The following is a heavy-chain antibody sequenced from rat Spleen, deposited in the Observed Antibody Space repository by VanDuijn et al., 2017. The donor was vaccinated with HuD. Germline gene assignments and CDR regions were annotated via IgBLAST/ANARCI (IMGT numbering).Heavy chain of an antibody. CDR1: GFTFTNYY. Sequence: EVQLVESGGGLVQPGRSMKLSCAASGFTFTNYYMAWVRQAPTKGLEWVASINTGGGNTYYRDPVKGRFTVSRDNAKSTLYLQMDSLRSEDTATYYGATLNVYYGLSRVMDAWGQGASVTVSS. J-gene: IGHJ4*01. D-gene: IGHD1-6*01. V-gene: IGHV5-25*01. CDR2: INTGGGNT. CDR3: ATLNVYYGLSRVMDA.